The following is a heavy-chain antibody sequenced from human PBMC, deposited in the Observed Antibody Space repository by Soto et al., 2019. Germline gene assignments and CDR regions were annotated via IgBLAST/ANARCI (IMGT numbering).Heavy chain of an antibody. CDR3: AKDSPYSASYKEDAFDS. J-gene: IGHJ3*02. V-gene: IGHV3-23*01. CDR1: GFPFNSYA. CDR2: ISGGGSST. Sequence: PACSLRLCCAASGFPFNSYAMTWVRPAPGKVLEWVSAISGGGSSTYYADSVKGRFTISRDNSKNTLFLQMNSLRAEDTAVYYGAKDSPYSASYKEDAFDSWGQGTRVTVS. D-gene: IGHD1-26*01.